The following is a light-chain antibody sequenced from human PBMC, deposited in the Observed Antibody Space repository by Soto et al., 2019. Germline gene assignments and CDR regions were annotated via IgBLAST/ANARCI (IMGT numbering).Light chain of an antibody. Sequence: EIVLTQSPGTLSLSPGERATLSFMASQSVSSSYLAWYQQKPGQAPRLLIYGASSRATGVPDRFSASGSGTDFTLTISRLEPEDFAVYYCQQYGRSPFTFGPGTKVDIK. V-gene: IGKV3-20*01. CDR1: QSVSSSY. J-gene: IGKJ3*01. CDR3: QQYGRSPFT. CDR2: GAS.